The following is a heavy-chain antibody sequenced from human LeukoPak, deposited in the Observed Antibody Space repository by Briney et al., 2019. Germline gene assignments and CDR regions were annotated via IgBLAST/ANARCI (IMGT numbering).Heavy chain of an antibody. CDR3: ARALYYDFWSGYYSAFDI. J-gene: IGHJ3*02. D-gene: IGHD3-3*01. CDR1: GFTFSSYW. CDR2: INTDGSST. Sequence: PGGSLRLSCAASGFTFSSYWMHWVRQAPGKGLVWVSRINTDGSSTSYADSVKGRFTISRDNAKNTLYLQMNSLRAEDTAVYYCARALYYDFWSGYYSAFDIWGQGTMVTVSS. V-gene: IGHV3-74*01.